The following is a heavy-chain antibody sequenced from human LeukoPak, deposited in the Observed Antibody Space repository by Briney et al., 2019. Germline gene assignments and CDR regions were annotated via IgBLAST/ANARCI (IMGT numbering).Heavy chain of an antibody. CDR2: ISAYNGNT. V-gene: IGHV1-18*01. Sequence: ASVKVSCKASGGTFSRYAISWVRQAPGQGLEWMARISAYNGNTNYAQKLQGRVTMTTDTSTSTAYMELRSLRSDDTAVYYCARDKTTDYGDEVGLDYWGQGTLVTVSS. CDR3: ARDKTTDYGDEVGLDY. J-gene: IGHJ4*02. D-gene: IGHD4-17*01. CDR1: GGTFSRYA.